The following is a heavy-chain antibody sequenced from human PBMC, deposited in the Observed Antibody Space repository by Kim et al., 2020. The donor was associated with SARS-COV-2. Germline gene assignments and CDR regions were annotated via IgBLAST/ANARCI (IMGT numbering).Heavy chain of an antibody. J-gene: IGHJ4*02. V-gene: IGHV3-48*02. Sequence: GGSLRLSCADSGFTFSSYSMNWVRQAPGKGLEWVSYISSSSSTIYYADSVKGRFTISRDNAKNSLYLQMNSLRDEDTAVYYCATSYYDFWSGYSYYFDYWGQGTLVTVSS. CDR2: ISSSSSTI. D-gene: IGHD3-3*01. CDR3: ATSYYDFWSGYSYYFDY. CDR1: GFTFSSYS.